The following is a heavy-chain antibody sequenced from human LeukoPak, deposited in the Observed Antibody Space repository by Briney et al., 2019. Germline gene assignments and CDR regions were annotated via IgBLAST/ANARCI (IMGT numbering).Heavy chain of an antibody. CDR1: GFTFRSHA. Sequence: PGGSLRLSCVGSGFTFRSHAMSWVRQAPEKGLEFVSGIYENGGTTYYADSVKGRFSISRDNSKNTLYLQMDSLRGEDTAVYYCAKDLELPQNKFDYWGQGTLVTVSS. D-gene: IGHD1/OR15-1a*01. J-gene: IGHJ4*02. V-gene: IGHV3-23*01. CDR3: AKDLELPQNKFDY. CDR2: IYENGGTT.